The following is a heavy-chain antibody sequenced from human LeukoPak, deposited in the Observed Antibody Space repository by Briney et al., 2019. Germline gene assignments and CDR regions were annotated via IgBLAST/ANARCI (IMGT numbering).Heavy chain of an antibody. CDR1: GGSFSGYY. Sequence: SETLSLTCAVYGGSFSGYYWSWIRQPPGKGLEWIGEINHSGSTNYNPSLKSRVTISVDTSKNQFSLKLSSVTAADTAVYYCARRLGAEFDYWGQGTLVTASS. CDR3: ARRLGAEFDY. J-gene: IGHJ4*02. V-gene: IGHV4-34*01. CDR2: INHSGST.